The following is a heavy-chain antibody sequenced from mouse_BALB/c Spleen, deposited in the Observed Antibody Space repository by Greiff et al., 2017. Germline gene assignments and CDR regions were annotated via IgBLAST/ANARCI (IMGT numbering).Heavy chain of an antibody. Sequence: EVQVVESGGGLVKPGGSLKLSCAASGFTFSDYYMYWVRQTPEKRLEWVATISDGGSYTYYPDSVKGRFTISRDNAKNNLYLQMSSLKSEDTAMYYCARYDGYFDVWGAGTTVTVSS. D-gene: IGHD2-14*01. CDR3: ARYDGYFDV. J-gene: IGHJ1*01. V-gene: IGHV5-4*02. CDR1: GFTFSDYY. CDR2: ISDGGSYT.